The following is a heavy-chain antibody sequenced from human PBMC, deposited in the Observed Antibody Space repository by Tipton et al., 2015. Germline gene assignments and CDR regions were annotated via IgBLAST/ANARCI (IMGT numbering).Heavy chain of an antibody. J-gene: IGHJ2*01. D-gene: IGHD3-22*01. Sequence: TLSLTCTVSGGSISNGGYYWSWIRQHPGNGLEWIGHIHYRGTTHYNPSLQSRITMSVDTSKNHFSLNLTSVTAADTAVYYCARVRYDSSGYQNWYFDLWGRGTLVTVSS. CDR1: GGSISNGGYY. CDR3: ARVRYDSSGYQNWYFDL. V-gene: IGHV4-31*03. CDR2: IHYRGTT.